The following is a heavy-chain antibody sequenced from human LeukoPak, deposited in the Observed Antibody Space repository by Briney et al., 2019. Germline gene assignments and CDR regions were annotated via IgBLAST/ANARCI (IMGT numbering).Heavy chain of an antibody. J-gene: IGHJ4*02. CDR3: VRVRHGDYFDY. Sequence: PGGSLRLSCAASGFSITDHYMDWVRQAPGKGLEWVGRTRNKPNGYTTDYGTSVKGRFIVSRDDSENSLYLQTNGLKTEDTAVYYCVRVRHGDYFDYWGQGTLVTVSS. V-gene: IGHV3-72*01. CDR1: GFSITDHY. D-gene: IGHD4-17*01. CDR2: TRNKPNGYTT.